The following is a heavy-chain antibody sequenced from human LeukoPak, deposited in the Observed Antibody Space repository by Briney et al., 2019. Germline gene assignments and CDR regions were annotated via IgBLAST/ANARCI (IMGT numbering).Heavy chain of an antibody. CDR3: ARIYDSSGYRHFDY. CDR2: IYTSGST. J-gene: IGHJ4*02. V-gene: IGHV4-4*09. CDR1: GGSISSYY. D-gene: IGHD3-22*01. Sequence: SETLSLTCTVSGGSISSYYWSWIRQPPGKGLEWIGYIYTSGSTNYNPSLKSRVTISVDTSKNQFSLKLGSVTAADTAVYYCARIYDSSGYRHFDYWGQGTLVTVSS.